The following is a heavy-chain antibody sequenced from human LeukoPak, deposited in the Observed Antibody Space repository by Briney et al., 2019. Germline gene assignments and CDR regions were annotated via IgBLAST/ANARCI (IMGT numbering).Heavy chain of an antibody. D-gene: IGHD3-10*01. V-gene: IGHV4-61*02. CDR1: GGSVSSGNYY. CDR3: ARHRITMVRGVIKGDAFDI. Sequence: PSQTLSLTCTVSGGSVSSGNYYWTWIRQPAGKGLEWIGRIYYSGSTNYNPSLKSRVTISVDTSKNQFSLKLSSVTAAGTAVYYCARHRITMVRGVIKGDAFDIWGKGTTVTVSS. J-gene: IGHJ6*04. CDR2: IYYSGST.